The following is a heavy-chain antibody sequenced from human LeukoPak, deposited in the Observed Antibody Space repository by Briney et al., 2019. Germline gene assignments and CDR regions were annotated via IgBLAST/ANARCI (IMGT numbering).Heavy chain of an antibody. CDR2: ISWNSGSI. Sequence: PGGSLRLSCAASGFTFDDYAMHWVRQAPGKGLEWVSGISWNSGSIGYADSVKGRFTISRDNAKNSLYLQMNSRRAEDTALYYCAKDPIAARGGYFDYWGQGTLVTVSS. D-gene: IGHD6-13*01. V-gene: IGHV3-9*01. J-gene: IGHJ4*02. CDR1: GFTFDDYA. CDR3: AKDPIAARGGYFDY.